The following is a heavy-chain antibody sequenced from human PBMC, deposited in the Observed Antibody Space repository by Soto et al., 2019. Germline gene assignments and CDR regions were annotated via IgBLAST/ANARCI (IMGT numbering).Heavy chain of an antibody. CDR1: RFTFSNYW. Sequence: PGGSLRLSCAASRFTFSNYWMHWVRQAPGKGLVWVSRINSDGSGTSYGDSVKGRFTISRDNAKNTVYLQMNSLSAEDTAVYYCATLQMTGPDYWGQGTLVTVSS. J-gene: IGHJ4*02. CDR2: INSDGSGT. V-gene: IGHV3-74*01. CDR3: ATLQMTGPDY.